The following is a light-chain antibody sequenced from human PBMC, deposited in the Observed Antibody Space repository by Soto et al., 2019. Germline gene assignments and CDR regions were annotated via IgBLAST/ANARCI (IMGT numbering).Light chain of an antibody. CDR1: QTISSW. CDR2: KAS. CDR3: QQYSTYPWT. Sequence: DIQMTQSPSTLSGSVGDRVTITFRASQTISSWLAWYQQKPGKAPKLLIYKASTLKSGVPSRFSGSGSGTEFTLTISSLQPDDFATYYCQQYSTYPWTFGQGTKVDIK. V-gene: IGKV1-5*03. J-gene: IGKJ1*01.